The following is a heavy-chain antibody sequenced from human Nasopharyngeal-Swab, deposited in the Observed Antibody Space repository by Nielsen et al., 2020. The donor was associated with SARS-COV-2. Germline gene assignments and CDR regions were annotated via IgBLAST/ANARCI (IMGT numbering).Heavy chain of an antibody. CDR1: GFSVNYNY. J-gene: IGHJ4*02. CDR2: IYSRGET. V-gene: IGHV3-53*01. D-gene: IGHD6-13*01. CDR3: ARMDFIASRDY. Sequence: GESLKISCEVSGFSVNYNYMSWVRQAPGKGLEWVAVIYSRGETHYTDSVRGRFTISRDNSKNMVNLQLNSLRAEDTAVYYCARMDFIASRDYWGQGTLVTVSS.